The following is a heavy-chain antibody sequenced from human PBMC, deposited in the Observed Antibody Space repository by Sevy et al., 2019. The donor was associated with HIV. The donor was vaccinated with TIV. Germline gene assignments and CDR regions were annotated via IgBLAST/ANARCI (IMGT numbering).Heavy chain of an antibody. CDR2: ISYDGSNK. CDR3: AKDLYYGSGSSALDV. J-gene: IGHJ6*02. D-gene: IGHD3-10*01. V-gene: IGHV3-30*18. CDR1: GFTFSSYG. Sequence: GGSLRLSCAASGFTFSSYGMHWVRQAPGKGLEWVAVISYDGSNKYYADSVKGRFTISRANSKNTLYLQMNSLRAEDTAVYYCAKDLYYGSGSSALDVWGQGTTVTVSS.